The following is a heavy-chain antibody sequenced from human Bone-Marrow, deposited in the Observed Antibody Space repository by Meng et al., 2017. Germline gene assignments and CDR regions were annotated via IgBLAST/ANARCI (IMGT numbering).Heavy chain of an antibody. CDR3: ARVLDCSGGSCQYYFDY. J-gene: IGHJ4*02. Sequence: ASVKVACKASGYTFTGYYMHWVRQAPGQGLEWMGRINPNSGGTNYAQKFQGRVTMTRDTSISTAYMELSRLRSDDTAVYYCARVLDCSGGSCQYYFDYWGQGTLVTVSS. D-gene: IGHD2-15*01. CDR2: INPNSGGT. CDR1: GYTFTGYY. V-gene: IGHV1-2*06.